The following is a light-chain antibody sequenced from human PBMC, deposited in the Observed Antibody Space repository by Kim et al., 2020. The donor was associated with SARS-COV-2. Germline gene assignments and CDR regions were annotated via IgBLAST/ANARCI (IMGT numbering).Light chain of an antibody. CDR2: GAI. Sequence: SPGQSATPSCRASQSVSSSSLPRCQEKPGQTPRLLIWGAIGRATCIPDRFRGSGSGTDFTLTISKLEPGDFAVYYCQQYGGSPITFGQGTRLEI. CDR1: QSVSSSS. CDR3: QQYGGSPIT. J-gene: IGKJ5*01. V-gene: IGKV3-20*01.